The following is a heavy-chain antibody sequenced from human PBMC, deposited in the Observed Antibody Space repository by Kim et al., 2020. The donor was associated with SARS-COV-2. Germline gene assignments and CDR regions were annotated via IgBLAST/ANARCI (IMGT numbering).Heavy chain of an antibody. J-gene: IGHJ3*02. CDR3: AKLLIFTVTQTDAFDI. V-gene: IGHV3-30*02. D-gene: IGHD4-4*01. Sequence: SVKGRFNIARDNTKNTLYLQMNSLRAEDTAVYYCAKLLIFTVTQTDAFDIWGQGTMVTVSS.